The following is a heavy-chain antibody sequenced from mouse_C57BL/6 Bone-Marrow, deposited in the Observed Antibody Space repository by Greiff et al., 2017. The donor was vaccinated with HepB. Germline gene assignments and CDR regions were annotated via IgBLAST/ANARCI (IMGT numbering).Heavy chain of an antibody. CDR2: IDPEDGET. D-gene: IGHD4-1*01. J-gene: IGHJ4*01. V-gene: IGHV14-2*01. CDR3: ARSVTGTYYAMDD. Sequence: VQLQQPGAELVMPGASVKLSCTASGFNIKDYYMHWVKQRTEQGLEWIGRIDPEDGETKYAPKFQGKATITADTSSNTAYLQLSSLTSEDTAVYYCARSVTGTYYAMDDWGQGTSVTVSS. CDR1: GFNIKDYY.